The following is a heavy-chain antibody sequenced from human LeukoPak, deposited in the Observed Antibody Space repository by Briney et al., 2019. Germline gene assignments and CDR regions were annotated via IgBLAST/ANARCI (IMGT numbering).Heavy chain of an antibody. CDR1: GGSISSSSYY. J-gene: IGHJ5*02. Sequence: SETLSLTCTVSGGSISSSSYYWGWIRQPPGKGLEWIGSIYYSGSTYYNPSLKSRVTISVDTSKNQFSLKLSSVTAADTAVYYCARAPQYSSGWYILNWFDPWAREPWSPSPQ. V-gene: IGHV4-39*07. CDR2: IYYSGST. D-gene: IGHD6-19*01. CDR3: ARAPQYSSGWYILNWFDP.